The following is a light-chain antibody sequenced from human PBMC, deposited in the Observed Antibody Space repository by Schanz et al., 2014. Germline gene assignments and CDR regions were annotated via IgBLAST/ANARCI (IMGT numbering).Light chain of an antibody. CDR3: QQYNNWPPL. CDR1: QSVSSSY. J-gene: IGKJ3*01. V-gene: IGKV3-20*01. Sequence: EIVLTQSPGTLSLSPGERATLSCRASQSVSSSYLAWYQQKPGQAPRLLIYGASSRATGIPDRFSGSGSGTDFTLTISRLEPEDFAVYYCQQYNNWPPLFGPGTIVDIK. CDR2: GAS.